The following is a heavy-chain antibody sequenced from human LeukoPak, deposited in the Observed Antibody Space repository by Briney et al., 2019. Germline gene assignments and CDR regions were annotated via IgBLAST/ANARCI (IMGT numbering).Heavy chain of an antibody. CDR1: GFTLSSCV. CDR2: ISGSGGST. CDR3: SKRDSSSTHCYGFDY. V-gene: IGHV3-23*01. D-gene: IGHD2-2*01. Sequence: PGGSLRLSCAPPGFTLSSCVGAWVRQAPGKGLEWVSSISGSGGSTYYADSVKGRFTISRENSMTTLYLQLNSLRADDTAVYYYSKRDSSSTHCYGFDYWGQGTLVTVSS. J-gene: IGHJ4*02.